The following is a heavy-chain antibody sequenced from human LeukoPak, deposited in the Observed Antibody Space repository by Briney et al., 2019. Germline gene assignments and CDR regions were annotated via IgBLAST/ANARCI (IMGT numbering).Heavy chain of an antibody. CDR2: IYPGDSDT. J-gene: IGHJ3*02. Sequence: GESLKISCKGSGYSFTSYWIGWVRQMPGKGLEWMGIIYPGDSDTGYSPSFQGQVTISADKSISTAYLQWSSLKASDTAMYYCARSTYYDFWSGQLSDAFDIWGRGTMVTVSS. V-gene: IGHV5-51*01. CDR3: ARSTYYDFWSGQLSDAFDI. CDR1: GYSFTSYW. D-gene: IGHD3-3*01.